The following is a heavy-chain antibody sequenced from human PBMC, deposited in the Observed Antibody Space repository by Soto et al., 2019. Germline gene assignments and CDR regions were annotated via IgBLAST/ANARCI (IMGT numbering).Heavy chain of an antibody. D-gene: IGHD5-18*01. CDR1: GFTFSSYA. Sequence: PGGSLRLSCAASGFTFSSYAMSWVRQAPGKGLEWVSAISGSGGSTYYADSVKGRFTISRDNSKNTLYLQMNSLRAEDTAVYYCAKDERGYSYGYYSYYGMDVWGQGTTVTVSS. J-gene: IGHJ6*02. CDR2: ISGSGGST. CDR3: AKDERGYSYGYYSYYGMDV. V-gene: IGHV3-23*01.